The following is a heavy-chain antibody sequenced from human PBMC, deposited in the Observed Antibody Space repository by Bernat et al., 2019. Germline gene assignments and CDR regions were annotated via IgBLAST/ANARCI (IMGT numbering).Heavy chain of an antibody. CDR1: GGTFSSYA. J-gene: IGHJ4*02. CDR2: IIPFLGIA. V-gene: IGHV1-69*04. D-gene: IGHD6-6*01. CDR3: TRDMFGWSSSSRGDFDY. Sequence: QVQLVQSGAEVKKPGSSVKVSCKASGGTFSSYAISWVRQAPGQGLEWMGRIIPFLGIANYAQKFQGRVTITADKSTSTAYMELSSLRSEDTAVYYCTRDMFGWSSSSRGDFDYWGQGTLVTVSS.